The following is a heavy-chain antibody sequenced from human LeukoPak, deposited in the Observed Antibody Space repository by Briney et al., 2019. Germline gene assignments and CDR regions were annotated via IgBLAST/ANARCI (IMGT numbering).Heavy chain of an antibody. CDR1: GGSFSGYY. CDR3: ARRRIDCLFDY. V-gene: IGHV4-34*01. Sequence: SETLSLTCAVYGGSFSGYYWSWIRQPPGKGLEWIGEINHSGSTNYNPSLKGRVTISVDTSKNQFSLKLSSVTSADTAVYFCARRRIDCLFDYWGQGTLVTVSS. CDR2: INHSGST. J-gene: IGHJ4*02. D-gene: IGHD3-9*01.